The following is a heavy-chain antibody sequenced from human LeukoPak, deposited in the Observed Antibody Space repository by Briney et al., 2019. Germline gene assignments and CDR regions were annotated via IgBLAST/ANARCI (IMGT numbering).Heavy chain of an antibody. D-gene: IGHD1-26*01. V-gene: IGHV3-48*03. CDR3: ARHPDGSLSLDY. J-gene: IGHJ4*02. Sequence: GGSLRLSCAASGFTFSSYEMNWVRQAPGKGLEWVSYISSSGSHTNYADSVTGRFTISRNNAKKSLHLQMNSLRAEDTAAYYCARHPDGSLSLDYWGQGTLVTVSS. CDR2: ISSSGSHT. CDR1: GFTFSSYE.